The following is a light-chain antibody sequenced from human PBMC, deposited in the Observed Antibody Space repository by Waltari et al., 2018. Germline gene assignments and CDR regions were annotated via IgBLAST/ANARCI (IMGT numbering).Light chain of an antibody. CDR1: SSDLGTYNL. CDR3: CSSAGSSTYVV. J-gene: IGLJ2*01. V-gene: IGLV2-23*02. Sequence: SALTHTPSVSGSPGQSISVSCTGTSSDLGTYNLVSWYQQHPGKAPKLIIYGVNKRPSGVSDRFSGSKSGNTASLTISGLQAEDEADYYCCSSAGSSTYVVFGGGTKLTVL. CDR2: GVN.